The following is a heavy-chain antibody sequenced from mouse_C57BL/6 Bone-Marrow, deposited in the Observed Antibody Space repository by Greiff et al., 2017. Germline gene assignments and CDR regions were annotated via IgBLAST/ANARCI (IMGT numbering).Heavy chain of an antibody. CDR2: IDPSDSET. Sequence: QVQLQQPGAELVRPGSSVKLSCKASGYTFTSYWMHWVKQRPIQGLEWIGNIDPSDSETHYNQKFKDKATLTVDKSSSTAYMQLSSLTSEDSAVYYGARRDSNYLDYWGQGTTLTVSS. CDR3: ARRDSNYLDY. CDR1: GYTFTSYW. D-gene: IGHD2-5*01. V-gene: IGHV1-52*01. J-gene: IGHJ2*01.